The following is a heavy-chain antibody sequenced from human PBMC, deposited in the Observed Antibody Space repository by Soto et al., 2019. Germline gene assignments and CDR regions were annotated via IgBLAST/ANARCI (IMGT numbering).Heavy chain of an antibody. D-gene: IGHD2-21*01. CDR2: ISPGSRYP. J-gene: IGHJ5*02. V-gene: IGHV3-11*06. Sequence: PGGSLRLSCAGSGFTFGDSYMSWIRQAPGKGLEWLSYISPGSRYPAYADSVKGRFTISRDNAKRSLYLQMMSLTAEDTAIYYCVRGGCGGLFDPWGEVPIFTVSS. CDR1: GFTFGDSY. CDR3: VRGGCGGLFDP.